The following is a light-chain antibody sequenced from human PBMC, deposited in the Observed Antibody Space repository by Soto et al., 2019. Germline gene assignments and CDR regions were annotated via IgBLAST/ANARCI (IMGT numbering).Light chain of an antibody. CDR2: GAS. J-gene: IGKJ1*01. CDR1: QSVSSNY. V-gene: IGKV3-20*01. CDR3: QQYGSSHTWT. Sequence: IVLTQSPGTPSLSTGERASLSCRASQSVSSNYLAWYQQKPGQATRLIIYGASTRANGIPDRFSGSGSGTDFTLTISRLESEDSAVYYCQQYGSSHTWTFGQGTKVDIK.